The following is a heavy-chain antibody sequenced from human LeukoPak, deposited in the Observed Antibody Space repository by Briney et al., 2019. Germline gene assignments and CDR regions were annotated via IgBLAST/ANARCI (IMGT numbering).Heavy chain of an antibody. CDR2: IYTSGST. D-gene: IGHD6-19*01. Sequence: SETLSLTCTVSDGSISYNYWSWIRQPVGRGLEWIGRIYTSGSTNYNPSLKSRVTISVDKPKNQLSLKLISVTAADTAVYYCARDRGIMAVADSWGQGTLVTVSS. V-gene: IGHV4-4*07. J-gene: IGHJ4*02. CDR1: DGSISYNY. CDR3: ARDRGIMAVADS.